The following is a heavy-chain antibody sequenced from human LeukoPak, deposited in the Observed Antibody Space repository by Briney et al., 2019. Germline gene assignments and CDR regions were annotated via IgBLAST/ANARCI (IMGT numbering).Heavy chain of an antibody. CDR3: ARDDGGYRFYFDY. CDR1: GFTFSSYS. Sequence: PGGSLRLSCAASGFTFSSYSMNWVRQAPGKGLEWVSSISSSSSYIYYADSVKGRFTISRDNAKNSLYLQMNSLRAEDTAVYYCARDDGGYRFYFDYWGQGTLVTVSS. D-gene: IGHD3-16*02. CDR2: ISSSSSYI. V-gene: IGHV3-21*01. J-gene: IGHJ4*02.